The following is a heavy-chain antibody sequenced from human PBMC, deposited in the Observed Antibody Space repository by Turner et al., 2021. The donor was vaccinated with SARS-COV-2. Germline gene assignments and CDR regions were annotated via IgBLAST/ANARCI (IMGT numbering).Heavy chain of an antibody. CDR2: ISSSTIYT. J-gene: IGHJ6*02. CDR3: ARPKFPYYYYGMDV. V-gene: IGHV3-11*06. D-gene: IGHD2-21*01. Sequence: QVQLVESGGGLVKPGGSLRLSCAAPGFTFSDYFMSWIRQAPGKGLEGVSYISSSTIYTNYADSVKGLFTISRDNAKNSLYLQMNSLRAEDTAVYYCARPKFPYYYYGMDVWGQGTTVTVSS. CDR1: GFTFSDYF.